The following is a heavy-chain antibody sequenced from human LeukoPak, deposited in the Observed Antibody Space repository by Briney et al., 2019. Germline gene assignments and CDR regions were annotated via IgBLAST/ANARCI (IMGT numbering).Heavy chain of an antibody. D-gene: IGHD5-24*01. V-gene: IGHV4-59*01. Sequence: SETLSLTCTVSGGSISSYYWSWIRQPPGKGREWVGYIYYSGSNNYNPSLKSRVTISVDTSKNQFSLKLSSVTAADTAVYYWASRDGYNGSFDYWGQGTLVTVSS. CDR3: ASRDGYNGSFDY. J-gene: IGHJ4*02. CDR1: GGSISSYY. CDR2: IYYSGSN.